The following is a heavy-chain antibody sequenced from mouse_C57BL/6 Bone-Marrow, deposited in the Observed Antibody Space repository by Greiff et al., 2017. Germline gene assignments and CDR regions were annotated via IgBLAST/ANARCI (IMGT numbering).Heavy chain of an antibody. V-gene: IGHV1-81*01. D-gene: IGHD3-1*01. CDR2: IYPRSGNT. J-gene: IGHJ2*01. Sequence: QVHVKQSGAELARPGASVKLSCKASGYTFTSYGISWVKQRTGQGLEWFGEIYPRSGNTYYNEKFKGKATLTADKSSSTAYMELRSLTSEDSAVYFCARRRHHIFFDYWGQGTTLTVSS. CDR3: ARRRHHIFFDY. CDR1: GYTFTSYG.